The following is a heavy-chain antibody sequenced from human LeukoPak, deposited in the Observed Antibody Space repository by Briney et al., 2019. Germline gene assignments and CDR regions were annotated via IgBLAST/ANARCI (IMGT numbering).Heavy chain of an antibody. CDR1: NVSISSEDHY. V-gene: IGHV4-30-4*08. Sequence: SETLSLTCTVSNVSISSEDHYWSWIRQPPGQGLEWIAYMYYTGSAYYNPSLKSRVTMSTDTSTNQFSLRLNFVSPADTAVYYCATVTMTVFGVVHRVFDSWGQGTLVTVSS. D-gene: IGHD3-3*01. J-gene: IGHJ4*02. CDR2: MYYTGSA. CDR3: ATVTMTVFGVVHRVFDS.